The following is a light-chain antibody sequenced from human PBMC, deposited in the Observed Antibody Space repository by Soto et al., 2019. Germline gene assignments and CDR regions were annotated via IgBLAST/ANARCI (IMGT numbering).Light chain of an antibody. CDR1: HSISSW. V-gene: IGKV1-5*03. J-gene: IGKJ1*01. CDR2: KAS. CDR3: QQYNTYPWT. Sequence: DVQITQSTSSLSGSVGYRVAITCRASHSISSWLAWYQQKPGKAPKLLIYKASSLESGVPSRFSGSGSGTEFTLTISSLQPDDFVTYYCQQYNTYPWTFGQGTKV.